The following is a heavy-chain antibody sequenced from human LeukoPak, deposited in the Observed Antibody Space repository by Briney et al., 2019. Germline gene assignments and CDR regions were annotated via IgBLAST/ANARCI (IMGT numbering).Heavy chain of an antibody. Sequence: GGSLRLSCAASRFPFSNYWMSWVRQAPGKGLEGVANIHDDGNVKNYVDSVKGRFTISRDDARNSVYLQLNSLRVEDTALYYCARGRGWVDHWGQGTLVTVSS. V-gene: IGHV3-7*01. CDR3: ARGRGWVDH. CDR2: IHDDGNVK. D-gene: IGHD3-16*01. J-gene: IGHJ4*02. CDR1: RFPFSNYW.